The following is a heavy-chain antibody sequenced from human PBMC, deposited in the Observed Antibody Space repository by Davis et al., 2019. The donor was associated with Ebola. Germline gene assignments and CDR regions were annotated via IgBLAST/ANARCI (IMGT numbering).Heavy chain of an antibody. CDR3: ARDERGAAAVPYYFDY. CDR1: GFSFNSYT. CDR2: ITNGGSTN. Sequence: GGSLRLSCIASGFSFNSYTMNWVRQAPGKGLEWLSYITNGGSTNSYADSVKGRFTVSRDNAKNSLFLQMNSLRDEDTAVYYCARDERGAAAVPYYFDYWGQGTLVTVSS. V-gene: IGHV3-48*02. D-gene: IGHD6-13*01. J-gene: IGHJ4*02.